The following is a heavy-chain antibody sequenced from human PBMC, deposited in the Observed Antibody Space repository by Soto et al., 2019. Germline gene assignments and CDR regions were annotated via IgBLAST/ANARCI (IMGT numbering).Heavy chain of an antibody. Sequence: QVQLQESGPRLVKPSETLSLTCTASSASISSNYWSWIRQPPGKGLEWIGYISSSGSTSYNASLQRRVSISLDTYRSQISLSLTSVTAADTTVYYCATVRRARHRTFYFDPWGRGTLVTVSS. CDR2: ISSSGST. CDR3: ATVRRARHRTFYFDP. D-gene: IGHD2-8*01. V-gene: IGHV4-59*01. J-gene: IGHJ5*02. CDR1: SASISSNY.